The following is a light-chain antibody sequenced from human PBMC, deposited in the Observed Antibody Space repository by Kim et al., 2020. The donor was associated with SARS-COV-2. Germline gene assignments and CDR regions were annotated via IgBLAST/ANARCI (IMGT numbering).Light chain of an antibody. CDR2: SNS. CDR1: TSNIGRNT. CDR3: ATWDDSLNAWV. J-gene: IGLJ3*02. V-gene: IGLV1-44*01. Sequence: GQRGTIAYSGGTSNIGRNTVSWYQQLPGTAPKHLIFSNSERPSGVPDRFSGSKSGTSASLAISGLQSEDEADYYCATWDDSLNAWVFGGGTQLTVL.